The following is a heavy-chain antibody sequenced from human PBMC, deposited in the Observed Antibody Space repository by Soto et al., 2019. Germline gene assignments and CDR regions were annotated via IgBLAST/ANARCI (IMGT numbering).Heavy chain of an antibody. Sequence: QVQLQQWGAGLLKPSETLSLTCAVYGGSFSGYYWSWIRQPPGKGLEWIGEINHSGSTNYNPSLKSRVTISVDTSKNQFFLKLRSVTAADTAVYYCARGRAAAFWGQGTLVTVSS. D-gene: IGHD6-13*01. J-gene: IGHJ4*02. CDR1: GGSFSGYY. CDR2: INHSGST. V-gene: IGHV4-34*01. CDR3: ARGRAAAF.